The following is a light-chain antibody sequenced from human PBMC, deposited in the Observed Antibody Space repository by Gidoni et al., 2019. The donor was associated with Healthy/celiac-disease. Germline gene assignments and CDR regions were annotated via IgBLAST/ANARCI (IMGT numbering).Light chain of an antibody. V-gene: IGKV3-15*01. CDR2: GAS. CDR3: QQYSGGPPLT. J-gene: IGKJ1*01. CDR1: QSVGSN. Sequence: IVMTQSPATLSVSPGERATLSCRASQSVGSNLAWYQHKPGQAPRLLISGASTRATGVPARLSGSGSGTEFTLTINGLQSEDFAVYYCQQYSGGPPLTFGQGTKVDLK.